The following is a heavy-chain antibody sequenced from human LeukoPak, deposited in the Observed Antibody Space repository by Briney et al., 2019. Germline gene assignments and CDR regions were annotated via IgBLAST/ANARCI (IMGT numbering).Heavy chain of an antibody. J-gene: IGHJ4*02. V-gene: IGHV3-30*02. D-gene: IGHD5-18*01. CDR1: GFTFSSYG. CDR3: ATYRQVMLPFES. Sequence: PGGSLRLSCAASGFTFSSYGMHWVRQAPGKGLEWVAFIRYDGTNKYYAESVKGRFTISRDNSKNTLYLQMNSLRAEDTAIYYCATYRQVMLPFESWGQGTLVTVSS. CDR2: IRYDGTNK.